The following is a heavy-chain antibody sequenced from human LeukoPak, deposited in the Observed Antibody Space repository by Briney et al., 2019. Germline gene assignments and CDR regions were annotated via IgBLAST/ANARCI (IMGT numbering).Heavy chain of an antibody. CDR2: ISYDGSNK. Sequence: GGSLRLSCAASGFTFSTYTMHWVRQTPGKGLEWVAAIISYDGSNKYYAESVKGRFTVSRDNSKNTLYMRMNSLRAEDTAVYYCARPRTWRTSSPLRYFDWLLDYWGQGTLVTVSS. D-gene: IGHD3-9*01. J-gene: IGHJ4*02. V-gene: IGHV3-30*04. CDR1: GFTFSTYT. CDR3: ARPRTWRTSSPLRYFDWLLDY.